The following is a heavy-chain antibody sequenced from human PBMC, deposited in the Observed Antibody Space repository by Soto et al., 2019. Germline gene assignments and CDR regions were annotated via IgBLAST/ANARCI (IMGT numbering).Heavy chain of an antibody. V-gene: IGHV1-18*01. CDR2: ISAYNGNT. CDR3: ARLMIPLLWFGELLRQIYCFDY. CDR1: GYTFTSYG. Sequence: GASVKVSCKASGYTFTSYGISWVRHAPGQGLERMGWISAYNGNTNYAQKLQGRVTMTTDTSTSTAYMELRSLRSDDTDVYYCARLMIPLLWFGELLRQIYCFDYWGQGTLVTVSS. J-gene: IGHJ4*02. D-gene: IGHD3-10*01.